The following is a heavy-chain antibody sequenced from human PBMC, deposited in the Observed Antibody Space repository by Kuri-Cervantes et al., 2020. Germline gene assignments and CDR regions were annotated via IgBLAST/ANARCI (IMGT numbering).Heavy chain of an antibody. J-gene: IGHJ3*02. Sequence: GESLKISCAASGFTFSDYYMSWIRQAPGKGLEWVSYISSSGSTIYYADSVKGRFTISRDNAKNSLYLQMNSLRAEDTAVYYCARDQQLVWVAFDIWGQGTMVTVSS. CDR1: GFTFSDYY. D-gene: IGHD6-13*01. CDR2: ISSSGSTI. CDR3: ARDQQLVWVAFDI. V-gene: IGHV3-11*01.